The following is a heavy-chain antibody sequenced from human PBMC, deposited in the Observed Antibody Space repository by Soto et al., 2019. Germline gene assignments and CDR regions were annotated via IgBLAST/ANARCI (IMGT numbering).Heavy chain of an antibody. Sequence: GSLRLSCGASGFTFSSNAISWVRQAPWKWLEGVSAISGSGGSTYYADSVKGRFTISRDNSKNTLYLQMTSLRAEDTAVYYRASSGSYFPGSTREYWGQGTLVTVSS. CDR3: ASSGSYFPGSTREY. CDR2: ISGSGGST. D-gene: IGHD1-26*01. J-gene: IGHJ4*02. V-gene: IGHV3-23*01. CDR1: GFTFSSNA.